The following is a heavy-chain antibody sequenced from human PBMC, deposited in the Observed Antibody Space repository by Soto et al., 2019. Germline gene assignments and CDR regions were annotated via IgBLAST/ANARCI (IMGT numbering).Heavy chain of an antibody. J-gene: IGHJ4*02. CDR3: ATWRYDY. CDR1: GDSVSSNSAA. Sequence: QTRSLTCAISGDSVSSNSAAWNWIRHSPSRGLEWLGRTYYRSKWYNDYAVSLRGRITINPDTTKNQFSLQLNSATPEDTAVYYCATWRYDYWGQGTLVTVSS. V-gene: IGHV6-1*01. CDR2: TYYRSKWYN.